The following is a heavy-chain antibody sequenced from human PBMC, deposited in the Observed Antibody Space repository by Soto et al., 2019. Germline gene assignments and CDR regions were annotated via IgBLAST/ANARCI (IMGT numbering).Heavy chain of an antibody. J-gene: IGHJ3*02. D-gene: IGHD4-17*01. V-gene: IGHV3-21*01. Sequence: VQLVESGGGLVKPGGSLRLSCEASGFTFRSYSMNWVRQAPGKGLEWVSSISTTSSYIYYGDSVKGRFTISRDNAKNSLFLQMNSLRAEDTAIYYCAREGYDYGDYKNAFDIWGQWTTVSVSS. CDR1: GFTFRSYS. CDR3: AREGYDYGDYKNAFDI. CDR2: ISTTSSYI.